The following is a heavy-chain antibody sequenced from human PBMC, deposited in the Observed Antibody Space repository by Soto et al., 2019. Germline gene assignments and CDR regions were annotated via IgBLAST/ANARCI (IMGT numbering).Heavy chain of an antibody. D-gene: IGHD3-22*01. V-gene: IGHV1-18*04. CDR1: GYTFTSYG. CDR3: ALGPDDSSGYYGAFDI. J-gene: IGHJ3*02. CDR2: ISAYNGNT. Sequence: ASVEVSCKASGYTFTSYGISWVRQAPGQGLEWMGWISAYNGNTNYAQKLQGRVTMTTDTSTSTAYMELRSLRSDDTAVYYCALGPDDSSGYYGAFDIWGQGTMVTVSS.